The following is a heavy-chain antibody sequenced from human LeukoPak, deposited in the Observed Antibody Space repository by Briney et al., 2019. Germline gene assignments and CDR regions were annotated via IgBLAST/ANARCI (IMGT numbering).Heavy chain of an antibody. Sequence: GGSLRLSCAASGFTFSTHSMSWVRQSPGKGLEWVSSISSGSSHIYYADSMKGRLTISRDNPKNSLFLQMNSLRAEDTAVYYCVRDFRTQLDGYSPPYHFDYWGQGALVTVSS. CDR1: GFTFSTHS. CDR2: ISSGSSHI. J-gene: IGHJ4*02. CDR3: VRDFRTQLDGYSPPYHFDY. D-gene: IGHD5-24*01. V-gene: IGHV3-21*01.